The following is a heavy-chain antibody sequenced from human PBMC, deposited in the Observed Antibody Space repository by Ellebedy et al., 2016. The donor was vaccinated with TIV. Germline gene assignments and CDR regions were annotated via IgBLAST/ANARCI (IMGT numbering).Heavy chain of an antibody. CDR2: IYQDGSTQ. J-gene: IGHJ5*02. CDR1: GFSFRSYW. Sequence: PGGSLRLSCVASGFSFRSYWMSLVRQAPGKGLEWVANIYQDGSTQYYVDSVKGRFTISRDNAKNSLFLQMNSLRVEDTAVYYCARRGSYGDYAVQVNSWFDRWGRGTLVSVSS. CDR3: ARRGSYGDYAVQVNSWFDR. V-gene: IGHV3-7*01. D-gene: IGHD3-16*01.